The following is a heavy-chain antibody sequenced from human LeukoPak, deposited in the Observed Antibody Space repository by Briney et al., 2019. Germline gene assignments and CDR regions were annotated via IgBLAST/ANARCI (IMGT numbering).Heavy chain of an antibody. J-gene: IGHJ6*03. CDR1: GGSISSHY. V-gene: IGHV4-59*11. Sequence: SETLSLTCTVSGGSISSHYWSWIRQPPGQGLEWIGYIYYSGSTNYNPSLKSRVTISVDTSKNQFSLKLSSVTAADTAVYYCARLVYCSSTSCYLHYYYMDVWGKGTTVTVSS. CDR3: ARLVYCSSTSCYLHYYYMDV. D-gene: IGHD2-2*01. CDR2: IYYSGST.